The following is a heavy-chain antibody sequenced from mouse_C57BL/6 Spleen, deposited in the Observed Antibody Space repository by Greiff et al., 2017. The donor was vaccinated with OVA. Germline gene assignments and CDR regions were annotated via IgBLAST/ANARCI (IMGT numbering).Heavy chain of an antibody. Sequence: DVKLQESGPGLVKPSQSLSLTCSVTGYSITSGYYWNWIRQFPGNKLEWMGYISYDGSNNYNPSLKNRISITRDTSKNQFFLKLNSVTTEDTATYYCARERDYDYTYYYAMDYWGQGTSVTVSS. CDR3: ARERDYDYTYYYAMDY. J-gene: IGHJ4*01. CDR2: ISYDGSN. V-gene: IGHV3-6*01. D-gene: IGHD2-4*01. CDR1: GYSITSGYY.